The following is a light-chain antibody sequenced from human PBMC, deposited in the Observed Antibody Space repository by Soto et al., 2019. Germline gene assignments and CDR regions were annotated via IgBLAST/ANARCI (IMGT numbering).Light chain of an antibody. Sequence: DIQMTQSPSSLSASVGDRVTITCRASQGIRHDLGWYQQKPWKAPKRLIYAASSLQRWVPSRFSGSGSGTEFTLPISSRQPEEFTTYYCLQHNSYPSTFGQGTKLEIK. V-gene: IGKV1-17*01. CDR3: LQHNSYPST. CDR2: AAS. J-gene: IGKJ2*01. CDR1: QGIRHD.